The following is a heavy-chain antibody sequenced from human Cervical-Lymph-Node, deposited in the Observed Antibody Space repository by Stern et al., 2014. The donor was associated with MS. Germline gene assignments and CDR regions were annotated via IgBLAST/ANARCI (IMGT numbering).Heavy chain of an antibody. J-gene: IGHJ3*02. CDR1: GYSFTDYY. CDR3: AKDGSPWYEDNLEI. V-gene: IGHV1-2*06. CDR2: ISPNSGAT. D-gene: IGHD6-6*01. Sequence: VQLVQSGAEVKKPGASVKVSCKASGYSFTDYYLHWVRQAPGQGLEWMERISPNSGATSYAQKFEGRVTMTRDTSINTAYMGLSRLTSDDTAVYFCAKDGSPWYEDNLEIWGQGTMVTVSS.